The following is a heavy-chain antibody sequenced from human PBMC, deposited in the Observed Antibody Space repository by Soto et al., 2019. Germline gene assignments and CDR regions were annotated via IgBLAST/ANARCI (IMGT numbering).Heavy chain of an antibody. CDR3: ARHRSGSYYYYYGMDV. Sequence: EVQLVQSGAEVKKPGESLRISCKGSGYSFTSYWISWVRQMPGKGLEWMGRIDPSDSYTNYSPSFQGHVTISADKSISTAYLQWSSLKASDTAMYYCARHRSGSYYYYYGMDVWGQGTTVTVSS. D-gene: IGHD1-26*01. CDR2: IDPSDSYT. V-gene: IGHV5-10-1*03. J-gene: IGHJ6*02. CDR1: GYSFTSYW.